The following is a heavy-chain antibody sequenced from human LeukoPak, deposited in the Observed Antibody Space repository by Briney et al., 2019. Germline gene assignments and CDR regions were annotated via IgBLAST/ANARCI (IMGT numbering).Heavy chain of an antibody. D-gene: IGHD6-13*01. J-gene: IGHJ6*02. V-gene: IGHV3-23*01. CDR1: GFTFSSYA. CDR2: ISGRGGST. Sequence: GGSLRLSCAASGFTFSSYAMSWVRQAPGKGLESVSAISGRGGSTYYADSVKGRFTISRDNSKNTLYLQMNSLRAEDTAVYYCAIHSSSWFPYGMDVWGQGTTVTVSS. CDR3: AIHSSSWFPYGMDV.